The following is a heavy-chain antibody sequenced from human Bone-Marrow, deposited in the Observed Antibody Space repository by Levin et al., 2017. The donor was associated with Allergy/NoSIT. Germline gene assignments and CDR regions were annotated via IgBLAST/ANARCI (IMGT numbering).Heavy chain of an antibody. CDR1: GASLSTTGYS. V-gene: IGHV4-30-2*01. D-gene: IGHD4-17*01. J-gene: IGHJ4*02. CDR3: ASMTTVSTCLDY. Sequence: SETLSLTCAVSGASLSTTGYSWSWIRQPPGKALEWIGYIYQSGSAYYNPSLKGRVAMSANRTSNHFSLKMTSVTATDTAVYYCASMTTVSTCLDYWGQGILVTVSP. CDR2: IYQSGSA.